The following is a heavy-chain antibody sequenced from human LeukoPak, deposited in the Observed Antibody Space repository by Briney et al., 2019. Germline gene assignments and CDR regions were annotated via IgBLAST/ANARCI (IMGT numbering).Heavy chain of an antibody. CDR2: INTDGSST. D-gene: IGHD6-13*01. J-gene: IGHJ5*02. CDR3: AKWGPGAAAARYNWFDP. Sequence: GGSLRLSCAASGFTFSSYWMHWVRQAPGKGLVWVSRINTDGSSTSYADSVKGRFTISRDNAKNTLYLQMNSLRAEDTAVYYCAKWGPGAAAARYNWFDPWGQGTLVTVSS. CDR1: GFTFSSYW. V-gene: IGHV3-74*01.